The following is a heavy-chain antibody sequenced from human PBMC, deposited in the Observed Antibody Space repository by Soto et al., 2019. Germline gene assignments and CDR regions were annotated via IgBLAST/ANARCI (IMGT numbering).Heavy chain of an antibody. CDR3: AKDGRQLLVWGAFDI. Sequence: GGSLRLSCAASGFTFSSYGMHWVRQAPGKGLEWVAVISYDGSNNYYADSVKGRFTFSGDNSRNTLYLQMNSLRAEDTAVYYCAKDGRQLLVWGAFDIWGQGTMVTVSS. CDR1: GFTFSSYG. CDR2: ISYDGSNN. V-gene: IGHV3-30*18. D-gene: IGHD6-19*01. J-gene: IGHJ3*02.